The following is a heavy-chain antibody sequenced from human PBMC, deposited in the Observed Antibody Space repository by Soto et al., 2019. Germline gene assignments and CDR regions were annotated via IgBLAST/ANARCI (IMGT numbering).Heavy chain of an antibody. D-gene: IGHD3-10*01. CDR1: GFTFSSYA. V-gene: IGHV3-30-3*01. Sequence: SLRLSCAASGFTFSSYAMHWVRQAPGKGLEWVAVISYDGSNKYYADSVKGRFTISRDNSKNTLYLQMNSLRAEDTAVYYCARDPNYGSGSYNCYYGMDVWGQGTTVTVSS. CDR2: ISYDGSNK. CDR3: ARDPNYGSGSYNCYYGMDV. J-gene: IGHJ6*02.